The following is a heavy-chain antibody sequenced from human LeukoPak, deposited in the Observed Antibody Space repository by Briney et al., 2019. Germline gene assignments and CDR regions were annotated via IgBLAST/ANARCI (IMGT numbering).Heavy chain of an antibody. V-gene: IGHV4-59*01. CDR1: GGSISSYY. D-gene: IGHD4-17*01. CDR3: ASFISVGDYIGWFDP. CDR2: IYYSGST. Sequence: SETLSLTCTVSGGSISSYYWSWIRQPPGKGLEWIGYIYYSGSTNYNPSLKSRVTISVDTSKNQFSLKLSSVTAADTAVYYCASFISVGDYIGWFDPWGQGTQVTVTS. J-gene: IGHJ5*02.